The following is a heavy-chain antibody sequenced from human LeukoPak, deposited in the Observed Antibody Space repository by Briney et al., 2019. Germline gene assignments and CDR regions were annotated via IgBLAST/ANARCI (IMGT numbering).Heavy chain of an antibody. V-gene: IGHV3-33*01. J-gene: IGHJ2*01. CDR1: GFTFRSYG. Sequence: GGSLRLSCAVSGFTFRSYGMHWVRQAPGKGLEWVAIIWYDGSNKYYTDSVKGRFVISKDNSKNTLYLQMNSLRAEDTAVYYCARVRGSGSEYWYIDLWGRGTLVTVSS. D-gene: IGHD5-12*01. CDR3: ARVRGSGSEYWYIDL. CDR2: IWYDGSNK.